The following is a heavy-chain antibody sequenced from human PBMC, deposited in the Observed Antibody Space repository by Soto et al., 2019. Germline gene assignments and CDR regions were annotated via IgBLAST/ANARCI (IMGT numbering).Heavy chain of an antibody. CDR2: ISTYNGKA. CDR1: GYTFTSFG. V-gene: IGHV1-18*04. D-gene: IGHD1-1*01. CDR3: VKDGDGNNDGDALHI. J-gene: IGHJ3*02. Sequence: QGQLVQSGAEVKKPGASVKVSCKASGYTFTSFGITWVRQAPGQGLEWMGWISTYNGKANYAQKLQGRVTVTRDTSTNPAYMELRGLRSDDTDVYYCVKDGDGNNDGDALHIWVQGTMVTVSS.